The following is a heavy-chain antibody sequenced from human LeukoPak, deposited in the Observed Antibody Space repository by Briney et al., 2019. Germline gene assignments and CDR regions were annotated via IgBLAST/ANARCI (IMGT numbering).Heavy chain of an antibody. CDR2: IYYSGST. CDR3: ARTRSDYDILTGTLRHYYMDV. CDR1: GGSISSGDYY. Sequence: PSQTLSLTCTVSGGSISSGDYYWSWIRQPPGKGLEWIGYIYYSGSTYYNPSLKSRVTISVDTSKNQFSLKLSSVTAADTAVYYCARTRSDYDILTGTLRHYYMDVWGKGTTVTVSS. D-gene: IGHD3-9*01. J-gene: IGHJ6*03. V-gene: IGHV4-30-4*08.